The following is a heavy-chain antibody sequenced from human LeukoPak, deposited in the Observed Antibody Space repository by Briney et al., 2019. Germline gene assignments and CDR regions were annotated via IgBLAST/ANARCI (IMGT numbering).Heavy chain of an antibody. D-gene: IGHD3-22*01. J-gene: IGHJ4*02. CDR3: ARTLRDYYDSSGPRPLYYFDY. V-gene: IGHV4-30-4*01. Sequence: SETLSLTCTVSGGSISSGDYYWSWIRQPPGKGLEWIGYIYYSGSTYYNPSLKSRVTISVDTSKNQFSLKLSSVTAADTAVYYCARTLRDYYDSSGPRPLYYFDYWGQGTLVTVSS. CDR2: IYYSGST. CDR1: GGSISSGDYY.